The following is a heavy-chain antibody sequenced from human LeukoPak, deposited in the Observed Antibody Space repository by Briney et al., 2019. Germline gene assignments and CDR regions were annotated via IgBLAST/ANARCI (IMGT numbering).Heavy chain of an antibody. CDR2: IKQDGSEK. CDR1: GFTFSSNW. J-gene: IGHJ4*02. D-gene: IGHD2-15*01. Sequence: GGSLRLSCAASGFTFSSNWMSWVRQAPGKGLEWVANIKQDGSEKYHADSVKGRFTISRDNAKNSLYLQMNSLRAEDTAVYYCARDRTWYSNWGQGTLVTVSS. CDR3: ARDRTWYSN. V-gene: IGHV3-7*01.